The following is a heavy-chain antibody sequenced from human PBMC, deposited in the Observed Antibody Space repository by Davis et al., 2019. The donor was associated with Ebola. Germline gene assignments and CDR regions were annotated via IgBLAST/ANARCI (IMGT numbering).Heavy chain of an antibody. Sequence: GESLKISCAASGFTFSSYAMSWVRQAPGKGLEWVSAISGSGGSTYYADSVKGRFTISRDNSKNTLYLQMNSLKTEDTAVYYCNHGGNSGDYWGQGTLVTVSS. J-gene: IGHJ4*02. D-gene: IGHD4-23*01. V-gene: IGHV3-23*01. CDR2: ISGSGGST. CDR3: NHGGNSGDY. CDR1: GFTFSSYA.